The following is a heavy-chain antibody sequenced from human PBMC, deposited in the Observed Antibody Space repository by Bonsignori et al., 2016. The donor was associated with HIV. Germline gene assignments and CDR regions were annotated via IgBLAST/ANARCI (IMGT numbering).Heavy chain of an antibody. CDR2: IYSGGST. D-gene: IGHD2-2*01. CDR3: ATGSTSKTPDYYYYYIDV. Sequence: VRQAPGKGLEWVSVIYSGGSTYYADSVKGRFTISRDNSKNTLYLQMNSLRAEDTAVYYCATGSTSKTPDYYYYYIDVWSKGTTVTVSS. J-gene: IGHJ6*03. V-gene: IGHV3-53*01.